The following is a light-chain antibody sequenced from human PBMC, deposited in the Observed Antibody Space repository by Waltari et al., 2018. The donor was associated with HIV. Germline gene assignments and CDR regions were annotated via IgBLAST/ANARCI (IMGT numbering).Light chain of an antibody. CDR1: SSDFDYYNY. V-gene: IGLV2-14*03. CDR3: SSYTSSSWV. CDR2: DVT. J-gene: IGLJ3*02. Sequence: SALTQPASVSGSPGQSITISCTGISSDFDYYNYDCWYQQHPGKAPKLLIYDVTHRPSGVSNRFSGSKSGNTASLTISGLQAEDEADYYCSSYTSSSWVFGGGTKLTVL.